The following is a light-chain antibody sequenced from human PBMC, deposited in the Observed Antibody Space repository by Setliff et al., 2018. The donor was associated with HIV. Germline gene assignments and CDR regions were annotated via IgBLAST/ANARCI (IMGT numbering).Light chain of an antibody. CDR2: DTS. V-gene: IGLV7-46*01. CDR1: TGAVTIDHY. J-gene: IGLJ3*02. CDR3: LLSYSATFWM. Sequence: QAVVTQEPSLTVSPGGTLTLTCASSTGAVTIDHYPYWFQQKPGQAPRTLIYDTSNKHSWTPARFSGSLLGGKAALTLSGAQPEDEADYYCLLSYSATFWMFGGGTKVTVL.